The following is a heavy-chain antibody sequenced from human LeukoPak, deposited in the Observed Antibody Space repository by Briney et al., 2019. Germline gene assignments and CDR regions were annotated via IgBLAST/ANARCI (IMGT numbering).Heavy chain of an antibody. Sequence: GASVKVSCKASGYTFTSYDIDWVRQATGQGLEWMGWMNPNSGNTGYAQKFQGRVTMTRNTSISTAYMELSSLRSEDTAVYYCARATWMTTVPLTWGQGTMVTVSS. CDR1: GYTFTSYD. CDR3: ARATWMTTVPLT. V-gene: IGHV1-8*01. J-gene: IGHJ3*01. CDR2: MNPNSGNT. D-gene: IGHD4-17*01.